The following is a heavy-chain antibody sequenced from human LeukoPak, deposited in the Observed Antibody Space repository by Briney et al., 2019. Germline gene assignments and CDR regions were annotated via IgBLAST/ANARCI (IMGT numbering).Heavy chain of an antibody. CDR3: ATNSGARDSGN. V-gene: IGHV1-46*01. J-gene: IGHJ4*02. Sequence: ASVKVSCKASGNAFSNYFIHWVRQAPGQGPEWMGVIDRSGVSTSYAQKFQGRISVSCDMSTSTVYMELSSLTSEDTAVYFCATNSGARDSGNWGQGTLVTVSS. CDR1: GNAFSNYF. D-gene: IGHD5-24*01. CDR2: IDRSGVST.